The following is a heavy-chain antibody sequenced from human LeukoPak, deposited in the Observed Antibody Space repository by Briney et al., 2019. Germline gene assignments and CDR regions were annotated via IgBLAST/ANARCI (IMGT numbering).Heavy chain of an antibody. CDR2: LSHSGGTR. V-gene: IGHV3-23*01. CDR1: GFTYHMYA. CDR3: AKAIPGKKVTFDS. D-gene: IGHD4-23*01. J-gene: IGHJ4*02. Sequence: GGSLRLSCERSGFTYHMYALSWVRQAPGKGLEWVSGLSHSGGTRDYADSVKGRFTISRDNSNNTVYLQMNTLRAEDTAIYYCAKAIPGKKVTFDSWGQGTLVTVSS.